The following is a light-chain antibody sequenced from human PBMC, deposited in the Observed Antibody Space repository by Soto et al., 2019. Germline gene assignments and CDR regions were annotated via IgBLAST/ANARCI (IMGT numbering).Light chain of an antibody. CDR3: CSYAGSSTLV. Sequence: QSALTQFASVSGSPGQSITISCTGTSSDVGSYNLVSWYQQHPGKAPKLLISEVTKRPSGISNRFSGSKSGNTASLTISWLQAEDEADYYCCSYAGSSTLVFGGGTKLTVL. CDR1: SSDVGSYNL. CDR2: EVT. V-gene: IGLV2-23*02. J-gene: IGLJ3*02.